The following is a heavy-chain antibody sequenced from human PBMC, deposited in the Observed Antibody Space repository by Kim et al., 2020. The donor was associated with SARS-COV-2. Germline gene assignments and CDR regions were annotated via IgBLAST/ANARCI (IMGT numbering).Heavy chain of an antibody. V-gene: IGHV1-8*01. CDR3: ARGEVAVAGPPLSHFDY. CDR2: MNPNSGNT. CDR1: GYTFTSYD. D-gene: IGHD6-19*01. Sequence: ASVKVSCKASGYTFTSYDINWVRQATGQGLEWMGWMNPNSGNTGYAQKFQGRVTMTRNTSISTAYMELSSLRSEDTAVYYCARGEVAVAGPPLSHFDYWGQGTLVTVSS. J-gene: IGHJ4*02.